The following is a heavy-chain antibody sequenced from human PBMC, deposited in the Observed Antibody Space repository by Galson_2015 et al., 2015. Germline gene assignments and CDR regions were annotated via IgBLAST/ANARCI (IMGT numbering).Heavy chain of an antibody. V-gene: IGHV3-48*02. J-gene: IGHJ6*02. CDR1: GFTFSSYS. CDR2: ISSSSSTI. Sequence: SLRLSCAASGFTFSSYSMSWVRQAPGKGLEWVSYISSSSSTIYYADSVKGRFTISRDNAKNSLYLQMNSLRDEDTAVYYCARDRIAVALDPYYYYGMDVWGQGTTVTVSS. CDR3: ARDRIAVALDPYYYYGMDV. D-gene: IGHD6-19*01.